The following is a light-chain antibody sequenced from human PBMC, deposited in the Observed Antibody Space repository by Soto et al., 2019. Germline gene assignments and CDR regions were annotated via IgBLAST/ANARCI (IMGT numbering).Light chain of an antibody. CDR1: QSVGSN. CDR2: GAS. Sequence: EIVMTQSPATLSVSPGERVTLSCRARQSVGSNLAWYQQKPGQAPRLLIYGASTRDTGIPARFSGSGSETEFTLTISSLQAEDSAVYFCQQYNNWPTWTFGQGTKVDIK. J-gene: IGKJ1*01. CDR3: QQYNNWPTWT. V-gene: IGKV3-15*01.